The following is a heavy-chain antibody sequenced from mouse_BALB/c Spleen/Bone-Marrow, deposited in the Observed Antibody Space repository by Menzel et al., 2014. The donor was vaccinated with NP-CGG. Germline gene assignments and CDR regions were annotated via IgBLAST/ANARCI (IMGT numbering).Heavy chain of an antibody. CDR2: ISYSGDT. V-gene: IGHV3-2*02. Sequence: EVKLVESGPGLVKPSQSLSLTCTVTGYSITSDYAWNWIRQFPGNKLEWMGXISYSGDTSYTPSLKSRISITRDTSKNXXXXXXXSVTTADTATFYCSXXXXXXXXXDYXNQGTTLTISS. CDR1: GYSITSDYA. J-gene: IGHJ2*01. CDR3: SXXXXXXXXXDY.